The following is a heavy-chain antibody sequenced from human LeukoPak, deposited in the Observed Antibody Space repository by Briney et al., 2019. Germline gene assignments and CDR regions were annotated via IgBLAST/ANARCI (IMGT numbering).Heavy chain of an antibody. CDR1: GFTFDDYG. CDR3: ARDFPAEEVVAATGGY. J-gene: IGHJ4*02. D-gene: IGHD2-15*01. V-gene: IGHV3-20*04. Sequence: GGSLRLSCAASGFTFDDYGMSWVRQAPGKGLEWVSGINWNGGSTGYADSVKGLFTTSSDNTKNSLYLQMHSLRAEDTALYYCARDFPAEEVVAATGGYWGQGTLVTVSS. CDR2: INWNGGST.